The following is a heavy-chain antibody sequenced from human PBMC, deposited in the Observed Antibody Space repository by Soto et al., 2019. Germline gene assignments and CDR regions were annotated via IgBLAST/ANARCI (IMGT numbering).Heavy chain of an antibody. CDR1: QGSISGYY. CDR3: ARGGTLWFGEFSSYGMDV. Sequence: SQTLSLTCGVEQGSISGYYWSCIRQHPGKGLEWIGEINHSGSTNYNPSLKSRVTISVDTSKNQFSLKLSSVTAADTAVYYCARGGTLWFGEFSSYGMDVWGQGTTVTVSS. CDR2: INHSGST. V-gene: IGHV4-34*01. D-gene: IGHD3-10*01. J-gene: IGHJ6*02.